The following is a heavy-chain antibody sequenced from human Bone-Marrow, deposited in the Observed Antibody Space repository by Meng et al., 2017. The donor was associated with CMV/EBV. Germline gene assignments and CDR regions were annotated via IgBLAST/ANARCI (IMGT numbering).Heavy chain of an antibody. J-gene: IGHJ4*02. V-gene: IGHV3-13*01. Sequence: GESLRISCAASVFTFSINDMHWVRQTTGKGLEWVSAIGTAGDTYYPGSVKGRFTISRENAKNSLYLQMNSLRAEDTAVYYCARDSVPTLYDFWSGYFGYCDYWGQGNLVNVDS. CDR2: IGTAGDT. CDR3: ARDSVPTLYDFWSGYFGYCDY. CDR1: VFTFSIND. D-gene: IGHD3-3*01.